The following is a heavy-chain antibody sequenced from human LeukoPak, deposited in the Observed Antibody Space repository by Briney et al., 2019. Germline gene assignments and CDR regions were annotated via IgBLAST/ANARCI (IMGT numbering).Heavy chain of an antibody. CDR3: ARYRGSIGYDLYDY. CDR1: GFSFSNYW. D-gene: IGHD5-12*01. J-gene: IGHJ4*02. CDR2: IKQDASEK. Sequence: GGSLRPSCAASGFSFSNYWMTWVRQAPGKGLEWVANIKQDASEKYYVDSVKGRFTISRDNAQNSFYLQMNSLRAEDTAVYYCARYRGSIGYDLYDYCGQGTLVTVSS. V-gene: IGHV3-7*01.